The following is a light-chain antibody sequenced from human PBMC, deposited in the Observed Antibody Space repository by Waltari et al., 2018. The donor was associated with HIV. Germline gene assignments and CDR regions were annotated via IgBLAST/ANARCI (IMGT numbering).Light chain of an antibody. CDR3: QQYNHLPRT. CDR2: GAS. V-gene: IGKV3-15*01. Sequence: EIVMTQSPATLSVSPGERATLSCRASQSISGNLAWYQQRRGQAPRLLIYGASTMASGIPARFSGSGSGPDVSLTITSLQSEDSALYYCQQYNHLPRTFGQGTKLEI. J-gene: IGKJ1*01. CDR1: QSISGN.